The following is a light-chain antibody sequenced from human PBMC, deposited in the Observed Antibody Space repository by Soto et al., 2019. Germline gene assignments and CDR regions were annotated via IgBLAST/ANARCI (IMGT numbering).Light chain of an antibody. V-gene: IGLV2-8*01. CDR3: SSHLAGSDNYV. CDR1: SSDVGGFNY. J-gene: IGLJ1*01. Sequence: QSALTQPPSASGSPGQSVTISCTGTSSDVGGFNYVSWYQQHPGKAPKLMIYEVSKRPSGVPDRFSGSKSGNMASLIVSGLQAEDEADYYCSSHLAGSDNYVFGTGTKLTVL. CDR2: EVS.